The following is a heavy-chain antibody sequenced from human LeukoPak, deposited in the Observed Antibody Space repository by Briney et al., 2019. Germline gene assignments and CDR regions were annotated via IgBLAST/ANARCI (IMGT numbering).Heavy chain of an antibody. Sequence: ASETLSLTCAVYGGSFSGYYWSWIRQPPGKGLEWIGEINHSGSTNHNPSLKSRVTISVDTSKNQFSLKLSSVTAADTAVYYCARATHGSGSYYHYYYYYMDVWGKGTTVTVSS. CDR1: GGSFSGYY. J-gene: IGHJ6*03. CDR3: ARATHGSGSYYHYYYYYMDV. V-gene: IGHV4-34*01. D-gene: IGHD3-10*01. CDR2: INHSGST.